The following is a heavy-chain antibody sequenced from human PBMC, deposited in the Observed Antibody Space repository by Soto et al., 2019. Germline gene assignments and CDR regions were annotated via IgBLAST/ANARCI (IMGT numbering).Heavy chain of an antibody. CDR2: ISGYNGDA. V-gene: IGHV1-18*01. Sequence: ASVKVSCKASGYTLTGYYVRWVRQAPGQRLEWMGWISGYNGDANYAQSFQGRVSMTIDTSTTTAYMELRTLTPDDTAVYYCAKNGQPPYYYYGLDVWGQGTTVTV. D-gene: IGHD2-8*01. CDR3: AKNGQPPYYYYGLDV. CDR1: GYTLTGYY. J-gene: IGHJ6*02.